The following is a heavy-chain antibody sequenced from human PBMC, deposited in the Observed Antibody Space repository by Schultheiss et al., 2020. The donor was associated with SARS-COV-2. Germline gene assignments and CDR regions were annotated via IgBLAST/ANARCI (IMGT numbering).Heavy chain of an antibody. V-gene: IGHV3-15*01. CDR2: IKSKTDGGTT. J-gene: IGHJ6*03. D-gene: IGHD1-26*01. CDR3: TTVVYSGSYYEGLYYYYYMDV. Sequence: GGSLRLSCAASGFTFSNAWMSWVRQAPGKGLEWVGRIKSKTDGGTTDYAAPVKGRFTISRDDSKNTLYLQMNSLKTEDTAVYYCTTVVYSGSYYEGLYYYYYMDVWGKGTTVTVSS. CDR1: GFTFSNAW.